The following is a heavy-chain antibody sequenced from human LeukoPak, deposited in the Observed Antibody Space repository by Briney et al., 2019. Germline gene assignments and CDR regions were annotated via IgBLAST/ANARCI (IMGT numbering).Heavy chain of an antibody. Sequence: GASVKVSCKASGYTFIGYYIHWVRQAPGQGLEWVGWINPNSGVTNYAQKFQGRVSMTSDTSISTVYMELSRLRSDDTAVYYCSREDYWGQGTLVTVSS. V-gene: IGHV1-2*02. CDR2: INPNSGVT. CDR3: SREDY. CDR1: GYTFIGYY. J-gene: IGHJ4*02.